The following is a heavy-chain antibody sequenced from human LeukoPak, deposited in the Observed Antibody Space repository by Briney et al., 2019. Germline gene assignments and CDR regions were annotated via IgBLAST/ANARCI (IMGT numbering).Heavy chain of an antibody. CDR1: GGSISSSSYY. D-gene: IGHD6-19*01. CDR2: IYYSGST. J-gene: IGHJ4*02. Sequence: SETLSLTCTVSGGSISSSSYYWGWIRQPPGKGLEWIGSIYYSGSTYYNPSLKSRVTISVDTSKNQFSLKLSSVTAADTAVYYCARERGSGWYSVGFDYWGQGTLVTVSS. V-gene: IGHV4-39*07. CDR3: ARERGSGWYSVGFDY.